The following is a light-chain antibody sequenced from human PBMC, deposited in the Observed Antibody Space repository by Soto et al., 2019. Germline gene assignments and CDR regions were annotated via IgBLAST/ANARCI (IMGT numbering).Light chain of an antibody. J-gene: IGLJ2*01. CDR3: CSFAGSSTWV. CDR1: SYDIGTYNL. V-gene: IGLV2-23*01. Sequence: QSALTQPASVSGSPGQSITISCTGTSYDIGTYNLVSWYKHHPGKAPKLMIYEGTKRPSGVSYRFSGSKSGNTASLTISGLQAEDEADYYCCSFAGSSTWVYGGGTKLTVL. CDR2: EGT.